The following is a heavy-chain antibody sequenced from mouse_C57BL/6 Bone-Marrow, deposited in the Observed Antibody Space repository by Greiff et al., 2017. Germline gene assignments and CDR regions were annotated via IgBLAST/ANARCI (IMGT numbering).Heavy chain of an antibody. CDR2: IRNKANGYTT. Sequence: EVQLLESGGGLVQPGGSLSLSCAASGFTFTDYYMSWVRQPPGKALEWLGFIRNKANGYTTEYSASVKGRFTISRDNSQSILYLQMNALRAEDSDTYYCARYTKQGSTTVAYRYYAMDYWGQGTSVTVSS. CDR3: ARYTKQGSTTVAYRYYAMDY. V-gene: IGHV7-3*01. J-gene: IGHJ4*01. D-gene: IGHD1-1*01. CDR1: GFTFTDYY.